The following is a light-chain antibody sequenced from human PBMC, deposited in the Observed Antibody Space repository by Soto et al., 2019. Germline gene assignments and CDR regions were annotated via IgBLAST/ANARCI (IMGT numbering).Light chain of an antibody. CDR3: STFGGAKV. Sequence: QSVPTQPPSASGSPGQSVTISCSGSSSDIGNNNYVSWYQQHPGKAPKLLIYEVFKRPSGVPDRFSGSKSGNTASLTVSGLQPADEADYYCSTFGGAKVFGGGTKLTVL. V-gene: IGLV2-8*01. CDR2: EVF. J-gene: IGLJ3*02. CDR1: SSDIGNNNY.